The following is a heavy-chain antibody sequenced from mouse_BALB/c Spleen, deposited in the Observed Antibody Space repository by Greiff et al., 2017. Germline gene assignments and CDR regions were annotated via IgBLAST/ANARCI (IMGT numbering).Heavy chain of an antibody. CDR2: IWTGGGT. CDR1: GFSLTSYD. CDR3: VREGHWAWFAY. V-gene: IGHV2-9-2*01. Sequence: QVQLKESGPGLVAPSQSLSITCTVSGFSLTSYDISWIRQPPGKGLEWLGVIWTGGGTNYNSAFMSRLSISKDNSKSQVFLKMNSLQTDDTAIYYCVREGHWAWFAYWGQGTLVTVSA. J-gene: IGHJ3*01. D-gene: IGHD4-1*01.